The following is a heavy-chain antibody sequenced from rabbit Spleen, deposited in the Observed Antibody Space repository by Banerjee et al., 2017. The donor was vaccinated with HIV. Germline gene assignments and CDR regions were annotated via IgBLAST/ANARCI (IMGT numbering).Heavy chain of an antibody. Sequence: QEQLVESGGGLVQLEGSLTLTCTASGFSFSSIYWICWVRLAPGKGLEWIGCIFTGNVKTYSATWAKGQFTCSKTSSTTVTLQMTSLTVADTATYFCARDTGSSFSSYGMDLWGQGTLVTVS. D-gene: IGHD8-1*01. V-gene: IGHV1S45*01. CDR2: IFTGNVKT. CDR1: GFSFSSIYW. J-gene: IGHJ3*01. CDR3: ARDTGSSFSSYGMDL.